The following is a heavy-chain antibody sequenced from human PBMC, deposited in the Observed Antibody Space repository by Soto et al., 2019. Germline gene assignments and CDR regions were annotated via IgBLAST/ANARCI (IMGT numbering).Heavy chain of an antibody. Sequence: SENLSPPCTVSGGSPNSFYRRWIPQPPGKVLEWIGYIYYSGSTNYNPSLKSRVTISVDTSKNQFSLKLSSVTAADTAVYYCARVPKGYSYGGNFDYWGQGTLVTVSS. V-gene: IGHV4-59*01. CDR3: ARVPKGYSYGGNFDY. J-gene: IGHJ4*02. CDR2: IYYSGST. CDR1: GGSPNSFY. D-gene: IGHD5-18*01.